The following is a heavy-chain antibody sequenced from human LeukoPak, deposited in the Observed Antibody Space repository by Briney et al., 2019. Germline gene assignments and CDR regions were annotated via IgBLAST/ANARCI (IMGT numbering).Heavy chain of an antibody. CDR1: GGSISSYY. CDR3: AREGGRLVDY. J-gene: IGHJ4*02. D-gene: IGHD2-21*01. Sequence: SETLSLTCTVSGGSISSYYWSLIRQPPGKGLEWIGYIYYSGSTNYNPSLKSRVTISVDTSKNQFSLKLSSVTAADTAVYYCAREGGRLVDYWGQGTLVTVSS. CDR2: IYYSGST. V-gene: IGHV4-59*12.